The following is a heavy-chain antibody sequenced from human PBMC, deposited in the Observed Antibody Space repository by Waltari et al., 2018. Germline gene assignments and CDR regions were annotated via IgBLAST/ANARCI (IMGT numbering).Heavy chain of an antibody. J-gene: IGHJ4*02. CDR1: GGTISSGSYY. V-gene: IGHV4-61*02. Sequence: QVQLQESGPGLVKPSQTLSLTCTVSGGTISSGSYYWSWIRQPAGKGLEWIGRFYTSGSTYYNPSLKSRVTISVDTSKNQFSLKLSSVTAADTVVYYCARDSPGIAAAGHYWGQGTLVTVSS. D-gene: IGHD6-13*01. CDR2: FYTSGST. CDR3: ARDSPGIAAAGHY.